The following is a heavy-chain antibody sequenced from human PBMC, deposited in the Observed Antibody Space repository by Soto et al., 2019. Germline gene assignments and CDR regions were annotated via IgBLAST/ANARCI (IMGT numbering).Heavy chain of an antibody. CDR3: AKSRAAAPPRVGMDV. J-gene: IGHJ6*02. Sequence: RASVKVSCKASGGTFGKNAFSWVRQAPGQGLEWMGGIIPSFHAPNYAQKFQGRVTITADESMNMVFMEMSSLRSEDTAIYYCAKSRAAAPPRVGMDVWGQGTTVTVSS. V-gene: IGHV1-69*13. D-gene: IGHD6-25*01. CDR1: GGTFGKNA. CDR2: IIPSFHAP.